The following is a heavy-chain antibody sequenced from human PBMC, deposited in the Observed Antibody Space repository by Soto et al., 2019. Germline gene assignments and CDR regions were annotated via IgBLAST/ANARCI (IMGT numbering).Heavy chain of an antibody. J-gene: IGHJ4*02. D-gene: IGHD6-19*01. CDR3: AKDLGGYGAVAGTGDY. Sequence: LRLSCAASGFTFSSYAMTWVRQAPGKGLEWVSTISGSGGTTYYEASVRGRFTISRDNPKNTLYLQMNSLRAGDTAVYYCAKDLGGYGAVAGTGDYWGQGTLVTVSS. CDR1: GFTFSSYA. CDR2: ISGSGGTT. V-gene: IGHV3-23*01.